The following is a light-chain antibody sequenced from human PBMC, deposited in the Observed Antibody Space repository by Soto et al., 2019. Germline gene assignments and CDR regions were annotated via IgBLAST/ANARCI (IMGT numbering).Light chain of an antibody. Sequence: DIQMPQSPSTLSASVGDRVTITCRASQSISSWLAWYQQKPGKAPKLLIYDASSLESGVPSRFSGSGSGTEFTLTISSLQPDDFATYYCQQYNSGTFGQGTKLEIK. CDR1: QSISSW. J-gene: IGKJ2*01. V-gene: IGKV1-5*01. CDR3: QQYNSGT. CDR2: DAS.